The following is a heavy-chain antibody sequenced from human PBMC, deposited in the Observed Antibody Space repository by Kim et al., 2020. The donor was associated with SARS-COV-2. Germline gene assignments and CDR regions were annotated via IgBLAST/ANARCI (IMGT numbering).Heavy chain of an antibody. V-gene: IGHV3-11*01. CDR3: ASHKYSSGWSSFDY. D-gene: IGHD6-19*01. Sequence: ADSVKRRFTISRDNAKNSLYLQMNSLRAEDTAVYYCASHKYSSGWSSFDYWGQGTLVTVSS. J-gene: IGHJ4*02.